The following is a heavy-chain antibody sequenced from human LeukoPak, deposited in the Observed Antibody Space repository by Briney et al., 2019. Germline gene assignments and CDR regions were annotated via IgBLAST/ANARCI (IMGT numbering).Heavy chain of an antibody. CDR2: ISSTSSAI. CDR1: GFTFSAYS. J-gene: IGHJ4*02. CDR3: ARAIGSYGDSAY. V-gene: IGHV3-48*04. D-gene: IGHD3-16*01. Sequence: GGSLRLSCAASGFTFSAYSMNWVRQAPGKGLEWLSYISSTSSAIYHADSLKGRFTISRDNAKNSLYLQMNSLRAEDTAVYYCARAIGSYGDSAYWGQGTLVTVSS.